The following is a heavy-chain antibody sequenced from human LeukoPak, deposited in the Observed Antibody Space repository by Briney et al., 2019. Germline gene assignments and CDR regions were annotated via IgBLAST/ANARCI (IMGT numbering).Heavy chain of an antibody. Sequence: PGGSLRLSCAASGFTFSSYEMNWVRQAPGKGLEWVSYISSSGSTIYYADSVKGRFTISRDNAKNSLYLQMNSLRAEDTASYYCARIAAAGGGGNYYGMDVWGQGTTVTVSS. D-gene: IGHD6-13*01. CDR1: GFTFSSYE. J-gene: IGHJ6*02. V-gene: IGHV3-48*03. CDR3: ARIAAAGGGGNYYGMDV. CDR2: ISSSGSTI.